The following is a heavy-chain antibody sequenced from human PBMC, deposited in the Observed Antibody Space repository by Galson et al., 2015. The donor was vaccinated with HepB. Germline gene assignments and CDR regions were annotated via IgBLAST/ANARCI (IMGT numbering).Heavy chain of an antibody. CDR1: GGSFSAYY. CDR2: INHSGGT. J-gene: IGHJ6*04. D-gene: IGHD6-19*01. V-gene: IGHV4-34*01. Sequence: LSLTCAVYGGSFSAYYWSWIRQPPGKGLEWIGEINHSGGTNYNPSLKSRVTISVDTSKNQFSLRLSSVTAAGTAVYYCARGRPVLRYSSGWYPEDVWDKGTTVTVSS. CDR3: ARGRPVLRYSSGWYPEDV.